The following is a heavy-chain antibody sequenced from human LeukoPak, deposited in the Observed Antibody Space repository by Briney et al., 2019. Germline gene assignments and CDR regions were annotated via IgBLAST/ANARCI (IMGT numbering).Heavy chain of an antibody. J-gene: IGHJ4*02. V-gene: IGHV3-74*01. CDR1: GFTFSSYW. D-gene: IGHD6-13*01. CDR2: INTDGSST. CDR3: AKDIKLDSSSWFDY. Sequence: GGSLRLSCAASGFTFSSYWMHWVRQAPGKGLVWVSRINTDGSSTSYADSVKGRFTISRDNAKNSLYLQMNSLRAEDTALYYCAKDIKLDSSSWFDYWGQGTLVTVSS.